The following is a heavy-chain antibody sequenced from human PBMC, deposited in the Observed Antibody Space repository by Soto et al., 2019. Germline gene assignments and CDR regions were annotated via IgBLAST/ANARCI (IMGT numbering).Heavy chain of an antibody. Sequence: GGSLRLSCAASGFTFSSYAMSWVRQAPGKGLEWVSAISGSGGSTYYADSVKGRFTISRDNSKNTLYLQMNSLRAEDTAVYYCAKDRPKLLWFGELSNLKNWFDPWGQGTLVTVSS. CDR1: GFTFSSYA. D-gene: IGHD3-10*01. J-gene: IGHJ5*02. CDR3: AKDRPKLLWFGELSNLKNWFDP. CDR2: ISGSGGST. V-gene: IGHV3-23*01.